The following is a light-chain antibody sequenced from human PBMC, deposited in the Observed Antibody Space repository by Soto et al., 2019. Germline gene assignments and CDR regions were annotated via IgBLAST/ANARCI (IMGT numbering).Light chain of an antibody. CDR2: DVS. Sequence: QSALTQPASVSGSPGQSITISCTGTNSDVGDYNYVSWFQQPPGKAPKLMIYDVSNRPSGVSNRFSGSKSGNTASLTISGLQAEDEADYYCSSYASSSTLDVFGTGTKLTVL. CDR1: NSDVGDYNY. J-gene: IGLJ1*01. CDR3: SSYASSSTLDV. V-gene: IGLV2-14*03.